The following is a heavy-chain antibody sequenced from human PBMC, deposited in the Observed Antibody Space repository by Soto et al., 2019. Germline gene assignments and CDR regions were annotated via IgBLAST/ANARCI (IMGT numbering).Heavy chain of an antibody. CDR3: ATDRGGYCSGGSCSEAWFDP. D-gene: IGHD2-15*01. CDR2: INAGNGGT. CDR1: GYTFTSYP. V-gene: IGHV1-3*01. J-gene: IGHJ5*02. Sequence: ASVKVSCKASGYTFTSYPMNWLRQAPGQRPEGMGWINAGNGGTKYSQKFQGRVSITRDTSASTAYMQLSRLRSEDTAVYYCATDRGGYCSGGSCSEAWFDPWGQGTLVTVSS.